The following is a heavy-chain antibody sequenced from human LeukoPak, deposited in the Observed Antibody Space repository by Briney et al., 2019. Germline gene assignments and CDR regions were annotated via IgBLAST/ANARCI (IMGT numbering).Heavy chain of an antibody. CDR2: IYYSGST. CDR1: GGSISSYY. J-gene: IGHJ4*02. V-gene: IGHV4-59*01. Sequence: SETLSLTCTVSGGSISSYYWSWIRQPPGKGLEGIGYIYYSGSTNYNPSLKSRVTISVDTSKNQFSLKFSTVTAADTAVYYCAKGPINRSATLLRGLIISDWGQGTMVTVSS. CDR3: AKGPINRSATLLRGLIISD. D-gene: IGHD3-10*01.